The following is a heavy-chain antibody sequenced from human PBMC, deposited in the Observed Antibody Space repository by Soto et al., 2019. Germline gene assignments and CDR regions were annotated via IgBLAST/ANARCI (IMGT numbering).Heavy chain of an antibody. V-gene: IGHV4-59*01. D-gene: IGHD6-13*01. CDR2: IYYSGST. CDR3: AREVRYSSSWYQFEY. CDR1: VVSISSYY. Sequence: SETLSLTCTFSVVSISSYYWSCIRQPPGKGLEWIGYIYYSGSTNYNPSLKSRVTISVDTSKNQFSLKLSSVTAADTAVYYCAREVRYSSSWYQFEYWGQGTLVTVSS. J-gene: IGHJ4*02.